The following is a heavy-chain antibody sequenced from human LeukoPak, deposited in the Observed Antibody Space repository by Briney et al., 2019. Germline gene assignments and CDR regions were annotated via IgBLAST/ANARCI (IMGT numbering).Heavy chain of an antibody. D-gene: IGHD2-21*01. CDR2: SIPMFGTT. J-gene: IGHJ4*02. V-gene: IGHV1-69*05. CDR3: ARDHSQGYFDY. CDR1: GGTLSSFA. Sequence: ASVKVSCKASGGTLSSFAISWVRQAPGQGLEWMGGSIPMFGTTTYAQKFKGRVTINTDETTGTASMEMSSLTSDDTAVYYCARDHSQGYFDYWGQGTLVTVSS.